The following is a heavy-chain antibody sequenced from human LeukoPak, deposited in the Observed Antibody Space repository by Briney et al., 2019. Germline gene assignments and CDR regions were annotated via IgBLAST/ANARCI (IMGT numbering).Heavy chain of an antibody. CDR2: FDPEDGET. CDR1: GYTLTELS. Sequence: ASVKVSCKVSGYTLTELSMHWVRQAPGKGLEGMGGFDPEDGETIYAQKFQGRVTMTEDTSTDTAYMELSSLRSEDTAVYYCATSKLGGSYYAFDYWGQGTLVTVSS. D-gene: IGHD1-26*01. V-gene: IGHV1-24*01. CDR3: ATSKLGGSYYAFDY. J-gene: IGHJ4*02.